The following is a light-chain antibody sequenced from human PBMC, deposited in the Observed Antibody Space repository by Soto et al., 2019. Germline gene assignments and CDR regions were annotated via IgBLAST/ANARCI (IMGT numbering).Light chain of an antibody. V-gene: IGKV3-15*01. J-gene: IGKJ2*01. CDR3: QQYNKWPYT. Sequence: EMVMTQSPATLSVSPGERATLSCRASQSVSSNLAWYQQRPGQAPRLLIYGASTRATGIPARFSGSGSGAEFPLTITGLQSEDFAVYYCQQYNKWPYTLGQGTNLEIK. CDR1: QSVSSN. CDR2: GAS.